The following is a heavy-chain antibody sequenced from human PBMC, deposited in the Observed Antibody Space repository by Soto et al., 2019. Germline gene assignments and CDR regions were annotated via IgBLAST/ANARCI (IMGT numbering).Heavy chain of an antibody. CDR1: GGSFSGYY. Sequence: SETLSLTCAVYGGSFSGYYWSWIRQPPGKGLEWIGEINHSGSTNYNPSLKSRVTISVDTSKNQFSLKLSSVTAADTAVYYCARGRDIVVVPAAISPNLDYWGQGTLVTVS. D-gene: IGHD2-2*02. CDR2: INHSGST. V-gene: IGHV4-34*01. CDR3: ARGRDIVVVPAAISPNLDY. J-gene: IGHJ4*02.